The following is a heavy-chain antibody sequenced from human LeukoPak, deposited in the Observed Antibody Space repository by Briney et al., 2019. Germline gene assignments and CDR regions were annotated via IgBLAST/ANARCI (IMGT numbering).Heavy chain of an antibody. J-gene: IGHJ6*03. CDR2: VYYTGST. V-gene: IGHV4-59*01. D-gene: IGHD1-1*01. Sequence: PSATLSLTCTVSSGSISLYYWTWIRQPPGKGLEWIGYVYYTGSTNHNPSLKSRVTISVDTSKNQFSLKLTSVTAADTAVYFCARGTGSTPYTYYMDVWGKGTTVTVSS. CDR3: ARGTGSTPYTYYMDV. CDR1: SGSISLYY.